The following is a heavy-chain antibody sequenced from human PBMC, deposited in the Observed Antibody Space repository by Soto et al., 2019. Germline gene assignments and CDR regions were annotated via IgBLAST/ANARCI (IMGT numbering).Heavy chain of an antibody. CDR1: GFTFSSYW. D-gene: IGHD3-10*01. V-gene: IGHV3-74*01. CDR2: INRDGSSA. J-gene: IGHJ4*02. CDR3: ARDEGFGESKRGFDY. Sequence: GGSLRLSCAASGFTFSSYWMHWVRQAPGKGLVWVPSINRDGSSAYYADSVKGRITISRDNGKNTLYLQMNSLRAEDTAVYYCARDEGFGESKRGFDYWGQGTLVTVSS.